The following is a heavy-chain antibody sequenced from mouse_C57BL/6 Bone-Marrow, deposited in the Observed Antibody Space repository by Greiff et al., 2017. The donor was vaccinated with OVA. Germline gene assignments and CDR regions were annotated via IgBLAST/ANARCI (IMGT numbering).Heavy chain of an antibody. CDR2: ISDGGSYT. D-gene: IGHD2-4*01. V-gene: IGHV5-4*01. J-gene: IGHJ2*01. Sequence: EVQVVESGGGLVKPGGSLKLSCAASGFTFSSYAMSWVRQTPEKRLEWVATISDGGSYTYYPDNVKGRFTISRDNAKNNLYLQMSHLKSEDTAMYYCASYDYDGGFDYWGQGTTLTVSS. CDR1: GFTFSSYA. CDR3: ASYDYDGGFDY.